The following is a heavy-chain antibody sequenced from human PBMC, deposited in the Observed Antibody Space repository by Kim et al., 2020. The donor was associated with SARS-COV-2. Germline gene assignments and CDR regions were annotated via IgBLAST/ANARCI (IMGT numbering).Heavy chain of an antibody. Sequence: GGSLRLSCAASGFTFSSYAMHWVRQAPGKGLEWVAVISYDGSNKYYADSVKGRFTISRDNSKNTLYLQMNSLRAEDTAVYYCARDGGGWFDPWGQGTLVSVSS. D-gene: IGHD2-15*01. J-gene: IGHJ5*02. CDR2: ISYDGSNK. CDR3: ARDGGGWFDP. V-gene: IGHV3-30*04. CDR1: GFTFSSYA.